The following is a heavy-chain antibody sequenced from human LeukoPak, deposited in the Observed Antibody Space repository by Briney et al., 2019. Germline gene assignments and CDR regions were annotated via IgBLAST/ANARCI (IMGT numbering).Heavy chain of an antibody. J-gene: IGHJ4*02. Sequence: ASVKVSCKASGYTFTTYNINWVRQAPGQGLEWMGWISGYNGNTNYAQKLQGRVTMTRDMSTSTVYMELSSLTSEDTAVYFCARDGSGSPNYWGQGTLVTVSS. CDR3: ARDGSGSPNY. D-gene: IGHD3-10*01. CDR2: ISGYNGNT. V-gene: IGHV1-18*01. CDR1: GYTFTTYN.